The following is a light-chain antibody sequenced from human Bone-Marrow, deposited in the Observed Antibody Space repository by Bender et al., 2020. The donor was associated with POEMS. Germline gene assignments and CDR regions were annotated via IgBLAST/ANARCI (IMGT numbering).Light chain of an antibody. CDR1: SSDVGAYNF. CDR2: EGT. Sequence: QSALTQPPSASGSPGQSVTISCTGTSSDVGAYNFVSWYQHHPGKAPKLMIYEGTKRPSGVSNRFSGSKSGNTASLTISGLQAEDEAEYYCCSYAGSSTWVFGGGTKLTVL. V-gene: IGLV2-23*01. J-gene: IGLJ3*02. CDR3: CSYAGSSTWV.